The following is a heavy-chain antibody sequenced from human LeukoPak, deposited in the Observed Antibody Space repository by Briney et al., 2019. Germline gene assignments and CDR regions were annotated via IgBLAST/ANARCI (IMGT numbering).Heavy chain of an antibody. CDR3: AGTLLRYCTSINCYSFFDL. CDR1: GGTFSSYA. Sequence: GASVKLSCKASGGTFSSYAVSWVRQAPGQGLEWMGGTIPIFSTAIYAQKFQGRITITADESTGTAYLELSRLRSEDTAVYYCAGTLLRYCTSINCYSFFDLWGQGTMVTVSS. CDR2: TIPIFSTA. J-gene: IGHJ3*01. V-gene: IGHV1-69*13. D-gene: IGHD2-2*01.